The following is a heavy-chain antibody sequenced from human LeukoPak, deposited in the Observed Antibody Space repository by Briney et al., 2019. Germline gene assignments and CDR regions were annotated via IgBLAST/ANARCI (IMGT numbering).Heavy chain of an antibody. V-gene: IGHV4-4*07. Sequence: SETLSLTCTVSGGSISSYYWSWIRQHAGKGLEWIGRIYTSGSTNYNPSLKSRVTMSIDTPKNQFSLKLSSVTAADTAVYYCAGLGASGNGYLSWFDPWGQGTLVTVSS. CDR2: IYTSGST. CDR1: GGSISSYY. CDR3: AGLGASGNGYLSWFDP. D-gene: IGHD3-22*01. J-gene: IGHJ5*02.